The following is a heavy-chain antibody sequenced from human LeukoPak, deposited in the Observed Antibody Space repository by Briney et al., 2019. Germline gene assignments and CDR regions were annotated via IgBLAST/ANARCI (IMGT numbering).Heavy chain of an antibody. CDR2: IYTTGGT. CDR1: GSSISGYY. Sequence: PSETLSLTCTVSGSSISGYYWSWIRQPAGKGLEWIGRIYTTGGTNYNPSLKSRVTMSLDTSKNQLSLILSSVTAADTAVYYCARDGRSRYDSSHYWGQGTLVTVSS. CDR3: ARDGRSRYDSSHY. J-gene: IGHJ4*02. D-gene: IGHD6-6*01. V-gene: IGHV4-4*07.